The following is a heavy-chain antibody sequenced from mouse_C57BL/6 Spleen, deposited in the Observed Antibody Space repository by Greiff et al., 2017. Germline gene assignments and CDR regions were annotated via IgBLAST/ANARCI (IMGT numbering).Heavy chain of an antibody. CDR2: IRLKSDNYAT. V-gene: IGHV6-3*01. CDR1: GFTFSNYW. J-gene: IGHJ2*01. D-gene: IGHD4-1*01. Sequence: EVKVVESGGGLVQPGGSMKLSCVASGFTFSNYWMNWVRQSPEKGLEWVAQIRLKSDNYATHYAESVKGRFTISRDDSKSSVYLQMNNLRAEDTGIYYCTVGWDGRGGFDYWGQGTTLTVSS. CDR3: TVGWDGRGGFDY.